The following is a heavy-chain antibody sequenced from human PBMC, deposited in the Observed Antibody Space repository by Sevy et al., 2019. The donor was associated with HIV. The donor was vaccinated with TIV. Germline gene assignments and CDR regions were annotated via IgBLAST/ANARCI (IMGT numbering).Heavy chain of an antibody. J-gene: IGHJ4*02. D-gene: IGHD4-17*01. CDR1: GFSFSSYE. V-gene: IGHV3-48*03. CDR3: ARDLPPSATTVAHFDY. CDR2: ITSSGSTK. Sequence: GGSLRLFCAASGFSFSSYEMNWVRQAPGKGLEWVSFITSSGSTKHYSDSVRGRFTISRNNAKYSMSLQMNSMRAQDTAIYYCARDLPPSATTVAHFDYWGQGTLVTVSS.